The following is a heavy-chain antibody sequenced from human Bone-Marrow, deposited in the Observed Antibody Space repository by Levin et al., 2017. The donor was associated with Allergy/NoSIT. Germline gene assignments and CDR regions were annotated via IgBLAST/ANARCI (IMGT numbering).Heavy chain of an antibody. V-gene: IGHV3-13*01. Sequence: GGSLRLSCAASGFTFSSYAMHWVRQATGKGLEWVSAIGTAGDTYYPGSVKGRFTISRENAKNSLYLQMNSLRAGDTAVYYCARDRKGRTGTTEYYDYGMDVWGQGTTVTVSS. J-gene: IGHJ6*02. CDR1: GFTFSSYA. CDR2: IGTAGDT. CDR3: ARDRKGRTGTTEYYDYGMDV. D-gene: IGHD1-14*01.